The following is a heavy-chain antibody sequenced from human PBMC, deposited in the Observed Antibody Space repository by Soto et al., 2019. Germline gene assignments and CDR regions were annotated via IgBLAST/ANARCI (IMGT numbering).Heavy chain of an antibody. CDR3: ASQWNLDAFDI. CDR1: GGSISSGDYY. V-gene: IGHV4-30-4*01. J-gene: IGHJ3*02. CDR2: IYYSGST. Sequence: QVQLQESGPGLVKPSQTLSLTCTVSGGSISSGDYYWSWIRQPPGKGLEWIGYIYYSGSTYYNPSLKSRVTRSVDTSKNHCSLKLSSVTAADTAVYYCASQWNLDAFDIWGQGTMVTVAS. D-gene: IGHD1-1*01.